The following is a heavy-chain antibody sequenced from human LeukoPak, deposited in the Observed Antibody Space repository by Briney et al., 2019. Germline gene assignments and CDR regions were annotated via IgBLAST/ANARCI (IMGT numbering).Heavy chain of an antibody. V-gene: IGHV3-74*01. CDR2: INGDGSST. Sequence: PGGSLRLSCAASGFTFSSYWMHWVRQAPGKGLVWVSRINGDGSSTTYADSVRGRFTISRDNAKNTLNQQMSSLRAEDTAGYYCARVVSMVRGASSGMDVWGQGTTVTVFS. CDR3: ARVVSMVRGASSGMDV. J-gene: IGHJ6*02. CDR1: GFTFSSYW. D-gene: IGHD3-10*01.